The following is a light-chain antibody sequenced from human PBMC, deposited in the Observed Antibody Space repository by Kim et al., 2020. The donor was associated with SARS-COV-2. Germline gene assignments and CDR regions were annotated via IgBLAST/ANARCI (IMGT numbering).Light chain of an antibody. CDR1: SSNIGSNY. CDR2: RNN. Sequence: RVTISCSGSSSNIGSNYVYWYQQLPGTAPKLLIYRNNQRPSGVPDRFSGSKSGTSASLAISGLRSEDEADYYCAAWDDSLSGRGVVFGGGTQLTV. J-gene: IGLJ2*01. V-gene: IGLV1-47*01. CDR3: AAWDDSLSGRGVV.